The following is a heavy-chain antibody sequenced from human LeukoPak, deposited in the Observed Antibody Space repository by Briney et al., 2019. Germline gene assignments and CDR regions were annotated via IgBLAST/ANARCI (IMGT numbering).Heavy chain of an antibody. J-gene: IGHJ3*02. CDR1: GFTFSDYY. V-gene: IGHV3-30*03. CDR3: ASYDSSGPDAFGI. Sequence: GGSLRLSCAASGFTFSDYYMTWVRQAPGKGLEWVAVISYDGSNKYYADSVKGRFTISRDNSKNTLYLQMNSLRAEDTAVYYCASYDSSGPDAFGIWGQGTMVTVSS. D-gene: IGHD3-22*01. CDR2: ISYDGSNK.